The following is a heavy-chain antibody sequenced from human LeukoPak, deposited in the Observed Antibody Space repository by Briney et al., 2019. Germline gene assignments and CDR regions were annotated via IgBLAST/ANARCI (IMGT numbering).Heavy chain of an antibody. CDR2: IYNDGST. V-gene: IGHV3-66*01. D-gene: IGHD3-10*01. CDR3: AILIDGSGSYYQDAFDI. CDR1: GFTVSNNH. J-gene: IGHJ3*02. Sequence: RGSLRLSCVVSGFTVSNNHMSWVRQAPGKGLEWVSVIYNDGSTYYVDSVKGSFTISRDNSKNTLYLRMNSLRAEDTAVYYCAILIDGSGSYYQDAFDIWGQGTMVTVSS.